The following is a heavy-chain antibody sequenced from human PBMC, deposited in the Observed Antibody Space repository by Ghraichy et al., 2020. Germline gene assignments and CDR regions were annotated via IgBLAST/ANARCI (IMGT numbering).Heavy chain of an antibody. D-gene: IGHD6-6*01. J-gene: IGHJ6*02. CDR3: ARFSSSSPNHYYGMDV. V-gene: IGHV4-34*01. Sequence: SETLSLTCAVYGGSFSGYYWSWIRQPPGKGLEWIGEINHSGSTNYNPSLKSRVTISVDTSKNQLSLKLSSVTAADTAVYYCARFSSSSPNHYYGMDVWGQGTTVTVSS. CDR2: INHSGST. CDR1: GGSFSGYY.